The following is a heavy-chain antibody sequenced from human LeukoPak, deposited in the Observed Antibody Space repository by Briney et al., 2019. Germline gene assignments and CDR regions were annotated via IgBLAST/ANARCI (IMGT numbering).Heavy chain of an antibody. D-gene: IGHD5-18*01. V-gene: IGHV1-2*04. Sequence: GASVQVSCKASGYTFTGYYMHWVRQAPGQGLEWMGWINPNSGGTNYAQKFQGWVTMTRDTSISTAYVELSRLRSDDTAVYYCARAGTAMVDDGVDYWGQGTLVTVSS. CDR2: INPNSGGT. J-gene: IGHJ4*02. CDR1: GYTFTGYY. CDR3: ARAGTAMVDDGVDY.